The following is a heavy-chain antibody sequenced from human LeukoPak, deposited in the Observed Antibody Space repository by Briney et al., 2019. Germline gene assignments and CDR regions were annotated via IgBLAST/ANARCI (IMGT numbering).Heavy chain of an antibody. CDR2: IYSSGTT. J-gene: IGHJ5*02. CDR1: GGTISDYF. Sequence: SETLSLTCTVSGGTISDYFWNWIRQPPGKGLEWIGHIYSSGTTNYNPSLMSRVTISLDTSKNQFSQKLTSVTAADTAVYYCARTDYGDYWFDPWGQGTLVTVSS. V-gene: IGHV4-59*01. D-gene: IGHD4-17*01. CDR3: ARTDYGDYWFDP.